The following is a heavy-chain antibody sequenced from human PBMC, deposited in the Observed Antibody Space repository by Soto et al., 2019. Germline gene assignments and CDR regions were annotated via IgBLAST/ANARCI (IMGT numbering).Heavy chain of an antibody. V-gene: IGHV3-23*01. D-gene: IGHD2-2*03. J-gene: IGHJ6*02. CDR3: AKDRSLDIVVVPAAIVAFYYYYGMDV. CDR2: ISGSGGST. CDR1: GFTFSSYA. Sequence: GGSLRLSCAASGFTFSSYAMSWVRQAPGKGLEWVSAISGSGGSTYYADSVKGRFTISRDNSKNTLYLKMNSLRAEETAVYYSAKDRSLDIVVVPAAIVAFYYYYGMDVWGQGTTVTVSS.